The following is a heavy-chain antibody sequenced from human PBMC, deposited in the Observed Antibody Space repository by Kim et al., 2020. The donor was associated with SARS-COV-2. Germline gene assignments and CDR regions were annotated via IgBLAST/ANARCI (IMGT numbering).Heavy chain of an antibody. Sequence: SETLSLTCTVSGGSISSSSYYWGWIRQPPGKGLEWIGSIYYSGSTYYNPSLKSRVTISVDTTKNQFSLKLSSVTAADTAVYYCARSGADFWSGELDYWGQGTLVTVSS. V-gene: IGHV4-39*01. CDR2: IYYSGST. D-gene: IGHD3-3*01. CDR1: GGSISSSSYY. CDR3: ARSGADFWSGELDY. J-gene: IGHJ4*02.